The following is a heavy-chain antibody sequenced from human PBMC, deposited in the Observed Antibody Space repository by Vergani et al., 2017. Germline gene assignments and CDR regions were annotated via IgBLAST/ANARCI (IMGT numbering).Heavy chain of an antibody. CDR2: MNGDGDTI. J-gene: IGHJ5*02. CDR1: GLTFNEYR. V-gene: IGHV3-74*01. D-gene: IGHD3-3*01. Sequence: EVELVESGGGLVQPGGSLRLSCAASGLTFNEYRMHWARQVPGKGLVWVSGMNGDGDTISYADSVKGRFTISRDNAKNTLFLQMNSLRAEDTAVYYCARARKFRFGVVWENWFDPWGQGTLVTVSS. CDR3: ARARKFRFGVVWENWFDP.